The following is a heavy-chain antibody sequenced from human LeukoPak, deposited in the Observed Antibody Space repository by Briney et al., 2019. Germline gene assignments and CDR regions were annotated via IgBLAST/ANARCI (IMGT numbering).Heavy chain of an antibody. CDR2: IYNSGST. CDR1: GGSISSYY. V-gene: IGHV4-59*01. CDR3: ARGSPYYYGSGSYTYYYYGMDV. J-gene: IGHJ6*04. Sequence: PSETLSLTCTVSGGSISSYYWTWLRQPPGKGLEWLGYIYNSGSTNYNPSLKSRVTISVDTSKNQFSLKLSSVTAADTAVYYCARGSPYYYGSGSYTYYYYGMDVWGKGTTVTVSS. D-gene: IGHD3-10*01.